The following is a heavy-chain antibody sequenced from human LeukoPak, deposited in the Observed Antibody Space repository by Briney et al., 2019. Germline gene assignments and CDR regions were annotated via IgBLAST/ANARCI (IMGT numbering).Heavy chain of an antibody. CDR3: ARAGYCSGGSCYSVVPRPPDY. V-gene: IGHV3-64*01. Sequence: PGGSLRLSCAASGFTFSSYGMHWVRQAPGKGLEYVSAISSNGGSTYYANSVKGRFTISRDNSKNTLYLQMGSLRAEDMAVYYCARAGYCSGGSCYSVVPRPPDYWGQGTLVTVSS. CDR2: ISSNGGST. CDR1: GFTFSSYG. J-gene: IGHJ4*02. D-gene: IGHD2-15*01.